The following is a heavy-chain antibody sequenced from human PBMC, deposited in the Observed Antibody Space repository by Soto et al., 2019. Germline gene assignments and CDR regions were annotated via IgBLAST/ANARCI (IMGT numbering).Heavy chain of an antibody. CDR1: GFTFSSYA. J-gene: IGHJ6*02. CDR2: ISYDGSNK. D-gene: IGHD6-6*01. Sequence: GGSLRLSCAASGFTFSSYAMHWVRQAPGKGLEWVAVISYDGSNKYYADSVKGRFTISRDNSKNTLYLQMNSLRAEDTAVYYCARACHSPLARPRYDYYYYGMDVWGQGTTVTVSS. CDR3: ARACHSPLARPRYDYYYYGMDV. V-gene: IGHV3-30-3*01.